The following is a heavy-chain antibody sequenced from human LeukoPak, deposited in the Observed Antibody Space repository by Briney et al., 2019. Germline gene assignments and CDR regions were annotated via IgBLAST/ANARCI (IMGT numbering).Heavy chain of an antibody. V-gene: IGHV4-39*07. CDR3: ARQVAIVEPTDPNWFDS. D-gene: IGHD1-26*01. CDR2: IFYSGST. CDR1: GDSMGSSSYY. J-gene: IGHJ5*01. Sequence: NPSETLFLTCNVSGDSMGSSSYYWGWIRQTPEKGLEWIGSIFYSGSTYYTPSLKSRVTMSLDTSKNQFSLRLTSVTAADTAVYYCARQVAIVEPTDPNWFDSWGQGTLVTVSS.